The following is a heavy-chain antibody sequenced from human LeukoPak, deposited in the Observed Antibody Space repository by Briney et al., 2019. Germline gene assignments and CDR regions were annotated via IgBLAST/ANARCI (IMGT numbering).Heavy chain of an antibody. D-gene: IGHD3-10*01. CDR1: GGSVSSGSYY. CDR3: ARTTKRYYYGSRWFDP. CDR2: IYYSGST. J-gene: IGHJ5*02. Sequence: PSETLSLTCTVSGGSVSSGSYYWSWIRQPPGKGLEWIGYIYYSGSTNYNPSLKSRVTISVDTSKNQFSLKLSSVTAADTAVYYCARTTKRYYYGSRWFDPWGQGALVTVSS. V-gene: IGHV4-61*01.